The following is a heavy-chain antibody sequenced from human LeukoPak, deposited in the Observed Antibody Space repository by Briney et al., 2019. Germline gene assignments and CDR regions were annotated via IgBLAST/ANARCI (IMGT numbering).Heavy chain of an antibody. CDR3: AKEIWPTVTPPGHTHFDY. D-gene: IGHD4-17*01. CDR1: GFTVSSNY. J-gene: IGHJ4*02. V-gene: IGHV3-53*05. CDR2: IYSGGNT. Sequence: GGSLRLSCAASGFTVSSNYMSWVRQAPGKGRQWVSVIYSGGNTYYADSVTGRFTISRDNSKNTLCLQMNSLRAEDTAVYYCAKEIWPTVTPPGHTHFDYWGQGTLVTVSS.